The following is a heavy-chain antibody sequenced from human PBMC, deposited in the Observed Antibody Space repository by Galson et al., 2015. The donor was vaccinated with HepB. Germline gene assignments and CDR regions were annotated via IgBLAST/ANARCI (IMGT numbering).Heavy chain of an antibody. CDR2: ISYDGSNK. Sequence: SLRLSCAASGFTFSSYAMHWVRQAPGKGLEWVAVISYDGSNKYYADSVKGRFTISRDNSKNTLYLQMNSLRAEDTAVYYCARGATTVVTPVFYWGQGTLVTVSS. V-gene: IGHV3-30*04. CDR1: GFTFSSYA. J-gene: IGHJ4*02. D-gene: IGHD4-23*01. CDR3: ARGATTVVTPVFY.